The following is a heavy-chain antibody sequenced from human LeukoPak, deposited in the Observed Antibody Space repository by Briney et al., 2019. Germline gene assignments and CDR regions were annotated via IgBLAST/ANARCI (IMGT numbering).Heavy chain of an antibody. V-gene: IGHV3-7*01. CDR1: GFTFSSYA. CDR2: IKQDGSEK. CDR3: ATERVMALEYYYDSSGDY. D-gene: IGHD3-22*01. J-gene: IGHJ4*02. Sequence: GGSLRLSCAASGFTFSSYAMSWVRQAPGKGLEWVANIKQDGSEKYYVDSVKGRFTISRDNAKNSLYLQMNSLRAEDTAVYYCATERVMALEYYYDSSGDYWGQGTLVTVSS.